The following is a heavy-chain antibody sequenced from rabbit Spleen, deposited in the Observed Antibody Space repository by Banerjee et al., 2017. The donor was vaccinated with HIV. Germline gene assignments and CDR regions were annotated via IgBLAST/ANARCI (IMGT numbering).Heavy chain of an antibody. V-gene: IGHV1S40*01. CDR3: ARDPGSSFSGYGMDL. CDR2: IAGSSSGFT. Sequence: QSLEESGGDLVKPGASLTLTCTASGFSFSSSDYMCWVRQAPGKGLEWISCIAGSSSGFTYSATWAKGRFTCSKASSTTVTLQMTSLTVADTAAYFCARDPGSSFSGYGMDLWGAGTLVTVS. J-gene: IGHJ6*01. CDR1: GFSFSSSDY. D-gene: IGHD8-1*01.